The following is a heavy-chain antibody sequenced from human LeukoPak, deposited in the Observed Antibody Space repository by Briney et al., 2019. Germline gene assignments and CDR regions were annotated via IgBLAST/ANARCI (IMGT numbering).Heavy chain of an antibody. J-gene: IGHJ4*02. D-gene: IGHD3-22*01. CDR1: GYTLTELS. CDR3: ARAYYYDSSGYYPGGDY. V-gene: IGHV1-46*01. CDR2: INPSGGST. Sequence: GASVKVSCKVSGYTLTELSMHWVRQAPGQGLEWMGIINPSGGSTKYAQKFQGRVTMTRDTSTSTVYMELSSLRSDDTAVYYCARAYYYDSSGYYPGGDYWGQGTLVTVSS.